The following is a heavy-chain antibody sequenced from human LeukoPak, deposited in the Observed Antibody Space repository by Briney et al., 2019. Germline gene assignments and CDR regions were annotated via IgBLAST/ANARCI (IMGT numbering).Heavy chain of an antibody. CDR3: ATHPPPNYYYGMEV. CDR2: ISGSGGST. CDR1: GFTFSSCA. J-gene: IGHJ6*02. V-gene: IGHV3-23*01. Sequence: GGSLRLSCAASGFTFSSCAMSWARQAPGKGLEWVSAISGSGGSTYYADSVKGRFTISRDNSKNTLCLQMNSLRAEDTAVYFCATHPPPNYYYGMEVWGQGTTVTVS.